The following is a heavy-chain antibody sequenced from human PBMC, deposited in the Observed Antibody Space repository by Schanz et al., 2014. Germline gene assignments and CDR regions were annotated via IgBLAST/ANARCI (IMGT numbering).Heavy chain of an antibody. V-gene: IGHV3-30*04. Sequence: QVQLEESGGGVVQPGGSLRLSCVASGFSFSGFAVHWVRQAPGKGLEWVSIVSHDGFTKHYADSVRGRFTLSRDNSKNTLYLQMNSLRAEDTAVYYCARDPSGSYGWFDPWGQGTLVTVSS. CDR2: VSHDGFTK. CDR1: GFSFSGFA. J-gene: IGHJ5*02. CDR3: ARDPSGSYGWFDP. D-gene: IGHD1-26*01.